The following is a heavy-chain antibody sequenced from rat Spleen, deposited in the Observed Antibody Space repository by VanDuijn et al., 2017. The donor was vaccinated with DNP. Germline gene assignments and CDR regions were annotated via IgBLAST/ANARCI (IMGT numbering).Heavy chain of an antibody. Sequence: EVQLVEAGGGLVQPGRSLKLSCEASGFTFNNCGMAWVRQAPKKGLEWVATINTSGGRTYYRDSVKGRFTISRDSVKSTLYLQMDSLRSEDTATYYCVTAYSGGFVYWGQGVMVTVSS. CDR3: VTAYSGGFVY. V-gene: IGHV5S13*01. CDR2: INTSGGRT. D-gene: IGHD1-1*01. J-gene: IGHJ2*01. CDR1: GFTFNNCG.